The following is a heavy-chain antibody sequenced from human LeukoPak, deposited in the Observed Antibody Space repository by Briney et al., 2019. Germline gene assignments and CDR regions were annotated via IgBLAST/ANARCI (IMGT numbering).Heavy chain of an antibody. J-gene: IGHJ4*02. CDR2: VFHSGST. CDR3: ARSLSTAGIDY. D-gene: IGHD2-2*01. V-gene: IGHV4-38-2*01. CDR1: GYSISSGRY. Sequence: SETLSLTCAVSGYSISSGRYWGWIRQPPGKGLEWIGSVFHSGSTHYNPSLKSRVTISVDTSKNQFSLNLRSVTAADTAMYFCARSLSTAGIDYWGQGTLVTVSS.